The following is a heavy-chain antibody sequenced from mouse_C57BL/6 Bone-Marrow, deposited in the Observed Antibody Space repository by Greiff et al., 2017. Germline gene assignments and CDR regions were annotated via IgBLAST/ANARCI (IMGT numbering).Heavy chain of an antibody. CDR2: IYPGSGST. Sequence: QVQLQQPGAELVKPGASVQMSCKASGYTFTSSWITWVKQRPGQGLEWIGDIYPGSGSTNYNEKFKGKATLTVDTSSSTAYMQLSSLTSEDSAVYYCARQLRGWFAYWGQGTLVTVSA. D-gene: IGHD3-2*02. CDR3: ARQLRGWFAY. V-gene: IGHV1-55*01. J-gene: IGHJ3*01. CDR1: GYTFTSSW.